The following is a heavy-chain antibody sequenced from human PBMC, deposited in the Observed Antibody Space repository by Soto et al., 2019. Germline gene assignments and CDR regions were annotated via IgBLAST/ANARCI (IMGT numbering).Heavy chain of an antibody. J-gene: IGHJ4*02. CDR3: ASRTSGWYLDY. CDR2: ISGSGDST. Sequence: EVQLLESGGGLVQPGGSLRLSCAASGFTFSSYAMSWVRQAPGKGLEWVSVISGSGDSTYYADSVKGRFTISRDNSKNTPYLQMNSLSAEDEAVYYCASRTSGWYLDYWGQGTLVTVSS. CDR1: GFTFSSYA. V-gene: IGHV3-23*01. D-gene: IGHD6-19*01.